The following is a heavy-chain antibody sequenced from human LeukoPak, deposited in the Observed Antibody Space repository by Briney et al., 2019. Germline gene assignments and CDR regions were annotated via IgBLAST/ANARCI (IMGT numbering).Heavy chain of an antibody. J-gene: IGHJ4*02. V-gene: IGHV3-33*06. CDR3: AKDPDDSSGYYYFPYYFDY. CDR1: GFTFSSYG. D-gene: IGHD3-22*01. CDR2: IWYDGSNK. Sequence: PGGSLRLSCAASGFTFSSYGMHWVRQAPGKGLEWVAVIWYDGSNKYYADSVKGRFTISRDNSKNTLYLQMNSLRAEDTAVYYCAKDPDDSSGYYYFPYYFDYWGQGTLVTVSS.